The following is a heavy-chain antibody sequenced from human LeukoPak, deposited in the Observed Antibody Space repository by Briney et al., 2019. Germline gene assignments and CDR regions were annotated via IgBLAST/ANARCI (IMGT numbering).Heavy chain of an antibody. Sequence: GASVKVSCKASGYTFTSYGISWVRQAPGQGLEWMGWISAYNGNTNYAQKLQGRVAMTTDTSTSTAYMGLRSLRSDDTAVYYCARGGIAVADGNWFDPWGQGTLVTVSS. CDR3: ARGGIAVADGNWFDP. J-gene: IGHJ5*02. D-gene: IGHD6-19*01. CDR2: ISAYNGNT. CDR1: GYTFTSYG. V-gene: IGHV1-18*01.